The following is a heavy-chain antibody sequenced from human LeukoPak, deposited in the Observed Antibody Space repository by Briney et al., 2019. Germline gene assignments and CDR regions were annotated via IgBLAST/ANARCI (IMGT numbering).Heavy chain of an antibody. CDR1: GFAFDDYG. Sequence: GGSLRLSCAASGFAFDDYGMSWVRQAPGKGLEWVSAINWNGGSTGYADSVKGRFTISRDNAKNSLYLQMNSLRAEDTALYYCARAGYSSSWYNWFDPWGQGTLVTVSS. CDR3: ARAGYSSSWYNWFDP. V-gene: IGHV3-20*04. D-gene: IGHD6-13*01. J-gene: IGHJ5*02. CDR2: INWNGGST.